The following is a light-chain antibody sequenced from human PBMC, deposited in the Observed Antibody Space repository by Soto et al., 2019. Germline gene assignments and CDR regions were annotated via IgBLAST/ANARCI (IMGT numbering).Light chain of an antibody. V-gene: IGKV3-15*01. CDR2: GVS. J-gene: IGKJ1*01. Sequence: EIVMTQSPVTLSVSPGERATLSCRASQSVRSTYLAWYQQKPGQAPRLLIFGVSNRAAGIPDRSSGSGSGTEFTLTIISLQSEDFAVYYCQQYNNYFWAFGQGTKVDIK. CDR1: QSVRSTY. CDR3: QQYNNYFWA.